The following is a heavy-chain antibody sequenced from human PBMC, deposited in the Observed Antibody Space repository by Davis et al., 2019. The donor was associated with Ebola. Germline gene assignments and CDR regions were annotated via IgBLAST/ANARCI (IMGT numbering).Heavy chain of an antibody. D-gene: IGHD7-27*01. CDR2: IKSKTDGGTT. CDR1: GFTFSNAW. Sequence: GESLKISCAASGFTFSNAWMNWVRQAPGKGLEWVGRIKSKTDGGTTDYAAPVKGRFTISRDDSKNTLYLQMNSLKTEDTAVYYCARDPTGTGDAFDIWGQGTMVTVSS. CDR3: ARDPTGTGDAFDI. J-gene: IGHJ3*02. V-gene: IGHV3-15*07.